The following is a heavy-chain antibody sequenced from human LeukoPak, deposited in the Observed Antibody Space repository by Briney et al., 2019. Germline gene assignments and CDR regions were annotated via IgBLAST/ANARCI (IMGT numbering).Heavy chain of an antibody. CDR1: GYTFTSYD. Sequence: ASVKVSCKASGYTFTSYDINWVRQATGQGLEWMGWMNSNSGNTGYAQKFQGRVTMTRNTSICTAYMELSSLRSEDTAVYYCARRYYDSSGYYAPDDAFDIWGQGTMVTVSS. V-gene: IGHV1-8*01. D-gene: IGHD3-22*01. CDR2: MNSNSGNT. CDR3: ARRYYDSSGYYAPDDAFDI. J-gene: IGHJ3*02.